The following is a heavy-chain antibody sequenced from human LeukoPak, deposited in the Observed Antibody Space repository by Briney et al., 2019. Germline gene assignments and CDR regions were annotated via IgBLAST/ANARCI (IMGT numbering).Heavy chain of an antibody. CDR3: AKRDAYDSSGFSPLFDY. Sequence: GGSLRLSCAASGFSFSNYAMSWVRQAPGKGLEWVSAISGNGGSLYYADSVKGRFTISRDNSKSALYLQVNSLRAEDTAVYYCAKRDAYDSSGFSPLFDYWGQGTLVTVSS. V-gene: IGHV3-23*01. CDR2: ISGNGGSL. J-gene: IGHJ4*02. CDR1: GFSFSNYA. D-gene: IGHD3-22*01.